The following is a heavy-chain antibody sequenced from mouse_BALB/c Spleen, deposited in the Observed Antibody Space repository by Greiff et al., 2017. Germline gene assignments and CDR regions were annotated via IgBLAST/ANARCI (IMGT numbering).Heavy chain of an antibody. CDR2: ISYSCST. J-gene: IGHJ1*01. CDR1: GDSITSGY. V-gene: IGHV3-8*02. Sequence: EVKVEESGPSLVKPSQTLSLTCSVTGDSITSGYCNWIRKFPGNKLEYMGYISYSCSTYYNPSLKSRISITRDTSKNQYYLQLNSVTTEDTATYYCARYRVRRGYWYFDVWGAGTTVTVSS. D-gene: IGHD2-14*01. CDR3: ARYRVRRGYWYFDV.